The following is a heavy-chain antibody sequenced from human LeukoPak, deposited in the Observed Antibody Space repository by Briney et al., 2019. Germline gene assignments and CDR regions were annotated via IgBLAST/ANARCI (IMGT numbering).Heavy chain of an antibody. CDR1: GFIFSNYA. CDR2: ISSDGSKT. D-gene: IGHD3-16*01. CDR3: AKMMGQRLYDYCMDV. J-gene: IGHJ6*03. V-gene: IGHV3-30*07. Sequence: GGSPRLSCAASGFIFSNYAMHWVRQAPGKGLEWVALISSDGSKTYHADSVKGRFSISRDNSKNTLYLQMNSLRAEDTAVYYCAKMMGQRLYDYCMDVWGKGTTVTVSS.